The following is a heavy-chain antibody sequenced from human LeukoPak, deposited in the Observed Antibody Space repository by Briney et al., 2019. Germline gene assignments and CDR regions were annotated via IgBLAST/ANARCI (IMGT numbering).Heavy chain of an antibody. CDR1: GFTSSNYD. Sequence: GGSLRLSCAASGFTSSNYDMSWVRQAPGKGLEWVSVISGSGGSTYYADSVKGRFTISGDKSKNTLYLQMNSLRAEDTAVYCCAKGGYSDSWYDAFDIWGQGTLVTVSS. V-gene: IGHV3-23*01. CDR3: AKGGYSDSWYDAFDI. J-gene: IGHJ3*02. D-gene: IGHD6-13*01. CDR2: ISGSGGST.